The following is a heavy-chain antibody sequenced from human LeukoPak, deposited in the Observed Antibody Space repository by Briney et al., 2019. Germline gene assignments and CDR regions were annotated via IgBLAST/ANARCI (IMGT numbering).Heavy chain of an antibody. Sequence: SETLSLICAVSGGSISSGGYSWSWIRQPPGKGLEWIGYIYHSGSTYYNPSLKSRVTISVDRSKNQFSLKLSSVTAADTAVYYCARGVLGATKKVTAIPTYYFDYWGQGTLVTVSS. J-gene: IGHJ4*02. V-gene: IGHV4-30-2*01. CDR3: ARGVLGATKKVTAIPTYYFDY. CDR1: GGSISSGGYS. D-gene: IGHD2-21*02. CDR2: IYHSGST.